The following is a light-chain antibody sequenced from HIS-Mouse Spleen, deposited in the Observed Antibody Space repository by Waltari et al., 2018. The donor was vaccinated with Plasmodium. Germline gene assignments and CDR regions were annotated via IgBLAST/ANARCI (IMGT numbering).Light chain of an antibody. CDR2: DVS. Sequence: QSALTQPRSVSGSPGQSVTISCTGTSSDVGGYNYVSWYQQHPGKAPNLMIYDVSKRPSGFPDSFSGSKSGNTASLTISGLQAEDEADYYCCSYAGSYTYVFGTGTKVTVL. V-gene: IGLV2-11*01. CDR3: CSYAGSYTYV. J-gene: IGLJ1*01. CDR1: SSDVGGYNY.